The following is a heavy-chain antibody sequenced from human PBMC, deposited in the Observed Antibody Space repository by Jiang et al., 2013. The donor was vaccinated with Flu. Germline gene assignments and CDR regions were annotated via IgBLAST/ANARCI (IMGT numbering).Heavy chain of an antibody. CDR3: AREGSSSGYGEVDY. D-gene: IGHD3-22*01. Sequence: TLSLTCAISGDSVSSNSAAWNWIRQSHRGALSGWEGHTTGPSRYNDYAASVKGRITINPDTSKNQFSLQLNSVTPEDTAVYYCAREGSSSGYGEVDYWGQGTLVTVSS. J-gene: IGHJ4*02. CDR2: HTTGPSRYN. V-gene: IGHV6-1*01. CDR1: GDSVSSNSAA.